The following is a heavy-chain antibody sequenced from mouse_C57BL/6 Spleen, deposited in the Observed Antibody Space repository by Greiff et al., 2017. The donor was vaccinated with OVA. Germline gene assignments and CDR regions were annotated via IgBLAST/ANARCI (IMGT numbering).Heavy chain of an antibody. CDR1: GYAFSSSW. V-gene: IGHV1-82*01. D-gene: IGHD1-1*01. J-gene: IGHJ1*03. CDR3: ARHYGSSYVGYFDV. Sequence: VMLVESGPELAKPGASVKISCKASGYAFSSSWMNWVKQRPGKGLAWIGRIYPGDGDTNYNGKLKGKATLTADKSSSTAYMQLSSLTSEDSAVYFCARHYGSSYVGYFDVWGTGTTVTVSS. CDR2: IYPGDGDT.